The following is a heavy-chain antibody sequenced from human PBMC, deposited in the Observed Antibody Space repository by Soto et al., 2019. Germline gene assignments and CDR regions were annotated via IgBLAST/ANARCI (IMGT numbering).Heavy chain of an antibody. CDR1: GGSISSYY. J-gene: IGHJ4*02. CDR2: IYYSGST. D-gene: IGHD1-20*01. Sequence: SETLSLTCTVSGGSISSYYWSWIRQPPGKGLEWIGYIYYSGSTNYNPSLKSRVTISVDTPKNQFSLKLSSVTAADTAVYYCARHNWNDEDYWGQGTLVTVSS. CDR3: ARHNWNDEDY. V-gene: IGHV4-59*08.